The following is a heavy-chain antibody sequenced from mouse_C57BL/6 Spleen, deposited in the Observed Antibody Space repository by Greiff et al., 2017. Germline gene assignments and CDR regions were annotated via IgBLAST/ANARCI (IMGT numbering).Heavy chain of an antibody. CDR3: ARAGYYDYDGAWFAY. V-gene: IGHV1-69*01. Sequence: VQLQQPGAELLMPGASVKLSSKASGSTFTSYWMPWLKQRPGQGLEWIGEIDPSDIYTNYNQKFKGKSTLTVDKSSSTAYMQLSSRTSEYAAVYDCARAGYYDYDGAWFAYWGQGTLVTVSA. CDR1: GSTFTSYW. CDR2: IDPSDIYT. J-gene: IGHJ3*01. D-gene: IGHD2-4*01.